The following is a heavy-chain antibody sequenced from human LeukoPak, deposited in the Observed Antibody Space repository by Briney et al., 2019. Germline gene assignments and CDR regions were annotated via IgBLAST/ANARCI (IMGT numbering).Heavy chain of an antibody. CDR1: GGTFSSYA. V-gene: IGHV1-69*04. J-gene: IGHJ6*02. D-gene: IGHD2-2*02. CDR2: IIPIFGIA. CDR3: AISRRSGYCSSTSCYTDYYYYGMDV. Sequence: SVKVSCKASGGTFSSYAISWVRQAPGQGLEWTGRIIPIFGIANYAQKFQGRVTITADKSTSTAYMELSSLRSEDTAVYYCAISRRSGYCSSTSCYTDYYYYGMDVWGQGTTVTVSS.